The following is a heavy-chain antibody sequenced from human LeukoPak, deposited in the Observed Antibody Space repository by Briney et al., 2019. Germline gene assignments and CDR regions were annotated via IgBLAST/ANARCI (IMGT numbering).Heavy chain of an antibody. Sequence: SETLSFTCAVSGVSFDDYYWSWVGQTPGKGLKWLGEINHSGYTNDSPSLKSRVTLSIDTSRKQFSLNLRSVTVADAGIYYCTRMTTGHDYWGQGTLVTVSS. CDR3: TRMTTGHDY. CDR2: INHSGYT. V-gene: IGHV4-34*01. J-gene: IGHJ4*02. D-gene: IGHD4-17*01. CDR1: GVSFDDYY.